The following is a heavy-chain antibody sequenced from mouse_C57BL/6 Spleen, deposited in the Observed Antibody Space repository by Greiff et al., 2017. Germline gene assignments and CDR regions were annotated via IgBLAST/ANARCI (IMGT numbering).Heavy chain of an antibody. D-gene: IGHD4-1*02. Sequence: QVQLQQPGAELVKPGASVKLSCKASGYTFTSYWMHWVKQRPGQGLEWIGMIHPNSGSTNYNEKFKSKATLTVDQSSSTAYMQLSSLTSEDSAVYYCARPNWDVYSFAYWGQGTTLTVSS. CDR3: ARPNWDVYSFAY. CDR1: GYTFTSYW. J-gene: IGHJ2*01. CDR2: IHPNSGST. V-gene: IGHV1-64*01.